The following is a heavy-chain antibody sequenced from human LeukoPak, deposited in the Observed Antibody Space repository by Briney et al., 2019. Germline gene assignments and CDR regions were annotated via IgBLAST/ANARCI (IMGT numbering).Heavy chain of an antibody. Sequence: GGSLRLSCAASRFTFSSYWMSWVRQASEKGLEWVANIKQDGSEKYYVDSVKGRFTISRDNAKNSLYLQMNSLRAEDTAVYYCARDTGSLDYWGQGTLVTVSS. J-gene: IGHJ4*02. CDR2: IKQDGSEK. CDR3: ARDTGSLDY. CDR1: RFTFSSYW. V-gene: IGHV3-7*01. D-gene: IGHD4-17*01.